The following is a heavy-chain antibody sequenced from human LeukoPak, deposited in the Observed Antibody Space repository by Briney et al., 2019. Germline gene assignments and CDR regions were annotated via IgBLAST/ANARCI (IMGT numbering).Heavy chain of an antibody. CDR1: GFSFSSYD. CDR3: TTITVASHFEY. D-gene: IGHD6-19*01. J-gene: IGHJ4*02. V-gene: IGHV3-30*02. CDR2: IRYDGNNK. Sequence: GGSLRLSCAASGFSFSSYDMYWVRQAPGKGLEWVAFIRYDGNNKYYADSVKGRFTISRDNSESTLYLQLNSLRAEDTAVYYCTTITVASHFEYWGPGTLVTVSS.